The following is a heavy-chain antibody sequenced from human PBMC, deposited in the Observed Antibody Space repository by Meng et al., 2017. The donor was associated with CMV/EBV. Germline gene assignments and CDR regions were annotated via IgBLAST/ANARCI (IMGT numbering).Heavy chain of an antibody. V-gene: IGHV3-66*01. J-gene: IGHJ5*02. D-gene: IGHD2-21*01. Sequence: EMELVEAGGGLVQPWGSLRSSCTASGFSVSSNYMSWVRQAPGKGLEWISIIYGSGNTYYGDSVKGRFTISRDNFRNTLYLQMNSLRAEDTAVYYCAREIPQAWASWGQGTLVTVSS. CDR1: GFSVSSNY. CDR3: AREIPQAWAS. CDR2: IYGSGNT.